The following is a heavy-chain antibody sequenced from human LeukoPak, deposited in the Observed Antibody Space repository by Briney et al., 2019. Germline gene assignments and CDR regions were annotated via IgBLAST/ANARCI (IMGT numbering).Heavy chain of an antibody. J-gene: IGHJ4*02. Sequence: GESLRLSCDASGFNFNTYTMYWVRQAPGQGLEWVSGIRHSDGRTYYADSVRGRFTVSSDIFKNTLYLQMNGLRADDTALYYCAKGLERESRLDSWGQGTLVTVSS. CDR3: AKGLERESRLDS. CDR1: GFNFNTYT. D-gene: IGHD1-1*01. V-gene: IGHV3-23*01. CDR2: IRHSDGRT.